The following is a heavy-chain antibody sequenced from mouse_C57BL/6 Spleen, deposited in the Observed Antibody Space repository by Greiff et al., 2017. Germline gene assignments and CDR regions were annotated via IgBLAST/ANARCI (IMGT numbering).Heavy chain of an antibody. CDR2: ISYDGSN. CDR3: ARGLGRGYFDV. Sequence: VQLKESGPGLVKPSQSLSLTCSVTGYPITSGYYWNWIRQFPGNKLEWMGYISYDGSNNYNPSLKNRISITRDTSKNQFFLKLNSVTTEDTATYYCARGLGRGYFDVWGTGTTVTVSS. D-gene: IGHD4-1*01. J-gene: IGHJ1*03. CDR1: GYPITSGYY. V-gene: IGHV3-6*01.